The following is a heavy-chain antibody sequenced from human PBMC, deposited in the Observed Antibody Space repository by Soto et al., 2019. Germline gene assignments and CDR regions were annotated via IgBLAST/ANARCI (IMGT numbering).Heavy chain of an antibody. J-gene: IGHJ4*02. CDR3: ASPRQGNYDFLSGYYAIDY. D-gene: IGHD3-3*01. CDR2: FYYTGGT. Sequence: QLQLHQSGPGLVKPSENLSLTCTVSGGSISSSRSYWGWVRQPPGKGLEWIVSFYYTGGTYSTYYNPSLKSRVTSSVDSSKSQFSLNLRSVTAADAAVYYCASPRQGNYDFLSGYYAIDYWGPGTLVTVSS. CDR1: GGSISSSRSY. V-gene: IGHV4-39*01.